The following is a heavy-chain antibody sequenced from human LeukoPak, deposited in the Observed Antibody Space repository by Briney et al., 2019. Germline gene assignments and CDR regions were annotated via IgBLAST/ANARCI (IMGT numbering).Heavy chain of an antibody. CDR1: GFTFSSYA. V-gene: IGHV3-23*01. Sequence: PGGSLRLSCAASGFTFSSYAMSWVRQAPGKGLEWVSAISGSGGSTYYADSVKGRFTISRDNSKNTLYLQMNSLRAEDTAVYYCAKCNRDYYDSSGYFGFDYWGQGTLVTVSS. D-gene: IGHD3-22*01. CDR2: ISGSGGST. CDR3: AKCNRDYYDSSGYFGFDY. J-gene: IGHJ4*02.